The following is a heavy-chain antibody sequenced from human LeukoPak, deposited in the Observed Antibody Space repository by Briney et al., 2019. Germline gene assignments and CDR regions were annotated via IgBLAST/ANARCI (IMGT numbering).Heavy chain of an antibody. CDR3: ARNGPYGGNSLGDY. D-gene: IGHD4-23*01. Sequence: SETLSLTCTVSGGSISSYYWSWIRQPPGKGLEWLGYIYYSGSTNYNPSLKSRVNISVDPSKNQYSLQLSSVNAADTAVYYCARNGPYGGNSLGDYWGQGTLVTVSS. V-gene: IGHV4-59*01. CDR1: GGSISSYY. J-gene: IGHJ4*02. CDR2: IYYSGST.